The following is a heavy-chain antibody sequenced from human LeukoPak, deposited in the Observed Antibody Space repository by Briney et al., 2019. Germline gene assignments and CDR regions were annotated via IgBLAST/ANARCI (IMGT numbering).Heavy chain of an antibody. CDR1: GGTFSSYT. J-gene: IGHJ4*02. D-gene: IGHD2-2*02. V-gene: IGHV1-69*04. CDR2: IIPILGIT. Sequence: SVKVSCKASGGTFSSYTISWVRQAPGQGLEWMGRIIPILGITNYAQKFQGRVTITADKSTSTAYMELSSLRSEDTAVYYCARDLGCSSTSCYTDFDYWGQGTLVTVSS. CDR3: ARDLGCSSTSCYTDFDY.